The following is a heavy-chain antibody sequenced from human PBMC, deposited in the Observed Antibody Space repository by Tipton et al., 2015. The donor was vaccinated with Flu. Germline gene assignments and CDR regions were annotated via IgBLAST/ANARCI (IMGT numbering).Heavy chain of an antibody. J-gene: IGHJ4*02. Sequence: SLRLSCAASGFSFTSSSMSWVRQSAGKGLEWVASINQDGSEQYSVDSVKGRFTFSRDNAKNSLYLQLNSLKAEDTAVYFCARDMGYYGSGLDYWGQGTLVTVSS. CDR2: INQDGSEQ. CDR1: GFSFTSSS. CDR3: ARDMGYYGSGLDY. D-gene: IGHD3-10*01. V-gene: IGHV3-7*01.